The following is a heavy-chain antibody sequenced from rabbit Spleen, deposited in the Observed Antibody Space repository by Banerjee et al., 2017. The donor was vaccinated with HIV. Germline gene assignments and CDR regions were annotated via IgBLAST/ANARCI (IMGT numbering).Heavy chain of an antibody. CDR1: GFSFSRGYY. CDR3: AREDGVGSGYPTRLDL. V-gene: IGHV1S40*01. CDR2: IDVGSGSA. D-gene: IGHD1-1*01. J-gene: IGHJ3*01. Sequence: QSLEESGGDLVKPGASLTLTCTASGFSFSRGYYMYWVRQAPGKGLEWIACIDVGSGSAWYASWVNGRFTISKTSSTTVTLQMTSLTAADTATYFCAREDGVGSGYPTRLDLWGPGTLVT.